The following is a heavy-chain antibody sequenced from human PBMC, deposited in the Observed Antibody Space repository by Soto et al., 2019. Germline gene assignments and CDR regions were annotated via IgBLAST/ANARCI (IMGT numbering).Heavy chain of an antibody. CDR2: ISSSNSYI. CDR1: GFSFSSYS. Sequence: EVQMVESGGGLVKSGGSLRVSCAASGFSFSSYSKTWVRQAPGKGLEWVSSISSSNSYIFYADSVKGRFTISRDNAENSLYLQMNSLRAEDTAVYYCAGSNFGMPVGYWGQGTLVTVSS. CDR3: AGSNFGMPVGY. J-gene: IGHJ4*02. V-gene: IGHV3-21*01. D-gene: IGHD3-3*01.